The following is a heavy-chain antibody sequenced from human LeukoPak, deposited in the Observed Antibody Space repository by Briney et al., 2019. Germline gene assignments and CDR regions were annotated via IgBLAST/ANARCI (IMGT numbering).Heavy chain of an antibody. V-gene: IGHV3-23*01. CDR2: ISGSGGSR. Sequence: PGGSLRLSCAASGFTFSNSAMSWVRQAPGKGLEWVSGISGSGGSRYYADSVKGRFTISRDNSKDTLYLQMNSLRAGDTAVYYCAKEGWLRLAPDYWGQGTLVTVSS. CDR1: GFTFSNSA. D-gene: IGHD5-12*01. J-gene: IGHJ4*02. CDR3: AKEGWLRLAPDY.